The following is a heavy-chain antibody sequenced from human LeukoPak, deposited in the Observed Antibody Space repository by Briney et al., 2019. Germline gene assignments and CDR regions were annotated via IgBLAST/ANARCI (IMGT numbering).Heavy chain of an antibody. D-gene: IGHD6-6*01. Sequence: ASVKVSCKASGYTFTGYYMHWVRQAPGQGLEWMGWINPNSGGTNYAQKFQGRVTMTRDTSISTAYMELSRLRSDDTAVYYCARRGPVGYSSSSTGYDYWGQGTLVTVSS. V-gene: IGHV1-2*02. J-gene: IGHJ4*02. CDR3: ARRGPVGYSSSSTGYDY. CDR2: INPNSGGT. CDR1: GYTFTGYY.